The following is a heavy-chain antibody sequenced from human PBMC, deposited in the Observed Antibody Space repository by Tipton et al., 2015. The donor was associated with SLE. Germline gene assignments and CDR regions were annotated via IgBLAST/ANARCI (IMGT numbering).Heavy chain of an antibody. J-gene: IGHJ4*02. CDR1: GGSISSSNW. Sequence: TLSLTCAVSGGSISSSNWWSWVRQPPGKGLEWIGEIYHSGSTNYNPSLKSRVTISVDKSKNQFSLKLSSVTAADTAVYYCPRVGRQLANYFDYWGQGTLVTVSS. D-gene: IGHD6-6*01. V-gene: IGHV4-4*02. CDR3: PRVGRQLANYFDY. CDR2: IYHSGST.